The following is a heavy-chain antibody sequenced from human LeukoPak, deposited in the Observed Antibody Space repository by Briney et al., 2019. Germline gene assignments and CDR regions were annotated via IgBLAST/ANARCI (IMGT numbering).Heavy chain of an antibody. Sequence: GGSLRLSCAASGFTFSTYAMSWVRQAPGKGLEWVSVLSGSGGTTYYADSVKGRFAISRDNSKNTLYLQMNNLRAEDTAAYYCAKVPTGWEQGYMDVWGKGTTVTVSS. D-gene: IGHD1-26*01. CDR2: LSGSGGTT. J-gene: IGHJ6*03. CDR1: GFTFSTYA. V-gene: IGHV3-23*01. CDR3: AKVPTGWEQGYMDV.